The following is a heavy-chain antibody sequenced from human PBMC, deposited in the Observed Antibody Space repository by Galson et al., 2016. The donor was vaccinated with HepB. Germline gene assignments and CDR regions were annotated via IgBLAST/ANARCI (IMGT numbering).Heavy chain of an antibody. CDR1: RFTFSSYS. D-gene: IGHD2-15*01. Sequence: SLRLSCAASRFTFSSYSMNWVRQAPGKELEWISSITSRSNYRYYADSVKGRFTISRDNTKNSLYLQMNSLRAEDTAVYYCARDPGRYCSGGFCYSNPDYNGMDVWGQGTTVIVSS. CDR2: ITSRSNYR. CDR3: ARDPGRYCSGGFCYSNPDYNGMDV. J-gene: IGHJ6*02. V-gene: IGHV3-21*01.